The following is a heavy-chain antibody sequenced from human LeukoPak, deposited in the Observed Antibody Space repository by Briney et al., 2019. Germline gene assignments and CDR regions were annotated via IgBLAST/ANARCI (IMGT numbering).Heavy chain of an antibody. V-gene: IGHV4-4*07. CDR3: ARDHDSSGSCVSVY. CDR2: LYSSGST. Sequence: SETLSLTCTVSGRSIRFYYWSWIRQPAGKGLEWIGRLYSSGSTTYNTSLESRVTISVDKSQNQVSLRLTSVTAADTAVYYCARDHDSSGSCVSVYWGQGTLVTVSS. J-gene: IGHJ4*02. CDR1: GRSIRFYY. D-gene: IGHD6-19*01.